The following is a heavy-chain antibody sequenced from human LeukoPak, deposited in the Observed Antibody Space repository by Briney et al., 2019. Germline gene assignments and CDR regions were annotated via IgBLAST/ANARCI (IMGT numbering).Heavy chain of an antibody. D-gene: IGHD3-9*01. J-gene: IGHJ3*02. Sequence: ASVKVSCKASGYTFSNYGISWVRQAPGQGLEWMGWISVYNGNTNYAQKVQGRVTMTTDTSTNTAYMELRSLRSDDTAVCYCARDRRYFDWLLSIRDAFDIWGQGTMVTVSS. CDR3: ARDRRYFDWLLSIRDAFDI. CDR1: GYTFSNYG. CDR2: ISVYNGNT. V-gene: IGHV1-18*01.